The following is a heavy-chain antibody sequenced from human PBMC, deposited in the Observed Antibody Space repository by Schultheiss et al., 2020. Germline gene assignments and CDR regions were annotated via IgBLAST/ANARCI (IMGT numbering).Heavy chain of an antibody. CDR1: GFTFSSYW. CDR3: ARPWGHYYYYGMDV. V-gene: IGHV3-74*01. D-gene: IGHD3-16*01. Sequence: GGSQRLSCAASGFTFSSYWMHWVRQAPGKGLVWVSRINSDGSSTSYADSVKGRFTISRDNAKNTLYLQMNSLRAEDTAVYYCARPWGHYYYYGMDVWGQGTTVTVSS. J-gene: IGHJ6*02. CDR2: INSDGSST.